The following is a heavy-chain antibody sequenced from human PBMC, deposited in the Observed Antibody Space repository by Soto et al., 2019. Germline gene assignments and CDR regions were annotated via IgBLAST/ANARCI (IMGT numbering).Heavy chain of an antibody. CDR2: ISGSGGST. J-gene: IGHJ3*02. CDR1: GFTFSSYA. Sequence: GGSLRLSCAASGFTFSSYAMSWVRQAPGKGLEWVSAISGSGGSTYYADSVKGRFTISRDNSKNTLYLQMNSLRAEDTAVYYCASSFLIVVVPAARADDAFNIWGQGTMVTVSS. D-gene: IGHD2-2*01. V-gene: IGHV3-23*01. CDR3: ASSFLIVVVPAARADDAFNI.